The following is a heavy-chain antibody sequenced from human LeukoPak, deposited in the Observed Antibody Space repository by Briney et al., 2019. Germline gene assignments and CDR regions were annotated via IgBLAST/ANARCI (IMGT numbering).Heavy chain of an antibody. CDR1: GFTFGDYA. V-gene: IGHV3-66*01. CDR3: ARDRIDYYDSSGYSY. CDR2: IYSGGST. Sequence: PGRSLRLSCTAPGFTFGDYAMSWVRQAPGKGLEWVSVIYSGGSTYYADSVKGRFTISRDNSKNTLYLQMNSLRAEDTAVYYCARDRIDYYDSSGYSYWGQGTLVTVSS. D-gene: IGHD3-22*01. J-gene: IGHJ4*02.